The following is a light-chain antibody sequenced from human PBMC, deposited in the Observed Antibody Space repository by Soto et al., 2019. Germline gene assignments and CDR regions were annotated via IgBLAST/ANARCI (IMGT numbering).Light chain of an antibody. V-gene: IGKV3-11*01. CDR3: QQRSNWPSIT. Sequence: EIGLRQSPATLSLSPGERATLSCRASQSVSTYLAWYQQKPGQAPRLLIYDASSRATGIPARFSGSGSGTDFTLTISSLEPEDSALYHFQQRSNWPSITFGQGTRLEIK. CDR2: DAS. CDR1: QSVSTY. J-gene: IGKJ5*01.